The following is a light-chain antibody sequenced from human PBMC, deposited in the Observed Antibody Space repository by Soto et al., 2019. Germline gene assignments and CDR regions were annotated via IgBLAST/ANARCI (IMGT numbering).Light chain of an antibody. CDR2: RGN. V-gene: IGLV2-23*01. CDR3: CSCVTGTARVI. Sequence: QLVLTQPASVSGSPGQSITISCTGITSDVGDDNPVSSYQQLPSKVPRFMIYRGNNRASGVSDRFSGSKSGNTAALTISGLQNGDEADYYCCSCVTGTARVIFGGGTKVTVL. CDR1: TSDVGDDNP. J-gene: IGLJ2*01.